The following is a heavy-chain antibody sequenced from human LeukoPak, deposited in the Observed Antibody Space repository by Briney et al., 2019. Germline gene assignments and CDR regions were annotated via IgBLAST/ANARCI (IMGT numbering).Heavy chain of an antibody. CDR2: IYYSGST. J-gene: IGHJ6*02. V-gene: IGHV4-39*01. D-gene: IGHD6-13*01. CDR1: GGSISSSSYY. CDR3: ARQASSWYYYYGMDV. Sequence: SETLSLTCTVSGGSISSSSYYWGWIRQPPGKGLEWIVSIYYSGSTYYNPSLKSRVTISVDTSKNQFSLKLSSVTAADTAVYYCARQASSWYYYYGMDVWGQGTTVTVSS.